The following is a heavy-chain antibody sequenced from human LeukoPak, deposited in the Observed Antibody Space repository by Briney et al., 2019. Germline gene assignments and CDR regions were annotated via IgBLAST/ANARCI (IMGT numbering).Heavy chain of an antibody. CDR1: GGTFSSYA. J-gene: IGHJ5*02. D-gene: IGHD1-14*01. CDR2: IIPIFGTA. CDR3: AREIVPGRLQIRSNWFDP. V-gene: IGHV1-69*13. Sequence: EASVKVSCKASGGTFSSYAISWVRQAPGQGLEWMGGIIPIFGTANYAQKFQGRVTITADESTSTAYMELSSLRSEDTAVYYCAREIVPGRLQIRSNWFDPWGQGTLVTVSS.